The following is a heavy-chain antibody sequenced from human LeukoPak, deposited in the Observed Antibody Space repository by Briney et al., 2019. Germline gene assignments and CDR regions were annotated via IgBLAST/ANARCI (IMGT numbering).Heavy chain of an antibody. J-gene: IGHJ3*02. CDR3: AREGGGSAFDI. CDR1: GFTFSSYD. V-gene: IGHV3-13*05. CDR2: IGTAGDP. Sequence: GGSLRLSCAASGFTFSSYDMHWVRQATGKGLEWVSAIGTAGDPYYPGSVKGRFTISRVNAKNSLYLQMNSLRAGDTAAYYCAREGGGSAFDIWGQGTMVTVSS. D-gene: IGHD3-16*01.